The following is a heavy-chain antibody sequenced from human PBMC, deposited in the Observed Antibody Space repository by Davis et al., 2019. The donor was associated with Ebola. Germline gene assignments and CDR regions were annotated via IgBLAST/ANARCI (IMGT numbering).Heavy chain of an antibody. D-gene: IGHD2-8*02. CDR2: ISYDGSNK. CDR3: ARDWYCTGGVCYTAGDY. J-gene: IGHJ4*02. V-gene: IGHV3-30-3*01. CDR1: GFTFSSYA. Sequence: GGSLRLSCAASGFTFSSYAMHWVRQAPGKGLEWVAVISYDGSNKYYADSVKGRFTISRDNAKNSLYLQMNSLRAEDTAVYYCARDWYCTGGVCYTAGDYWGQGTLVTVSS.